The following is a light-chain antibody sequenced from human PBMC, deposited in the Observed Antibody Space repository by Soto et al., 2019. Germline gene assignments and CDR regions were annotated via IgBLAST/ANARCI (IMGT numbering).Light chain of an antibody. V-gene: IGLV1-44*01. CDR3: AAWDDSLKGPV. Sequence: QSVLTQPPSASGTPGQSVTISCSGSSSNIGSSTVNWHQHLPGTAPKLLIYNNDQRPSGVPDRFSASKSGTSASLAISGLQSEDEADYYCAAWDDSLKGPVFGGGTKVTVL. CDR2: NND. CDR1: SSNIGSST. J-gene: IGLJ2*01.